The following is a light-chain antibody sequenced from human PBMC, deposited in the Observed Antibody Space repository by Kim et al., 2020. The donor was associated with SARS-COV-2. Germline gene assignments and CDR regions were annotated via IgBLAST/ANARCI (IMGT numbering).Light chain of an antibody. V-gene: IGLV3-21*04. CDR2: YDS. CDR1: NIGSQS. Sequence: APGKTATITGAGNNIGSQSVLWYQQKPGQAPLLVIFYDSDRPSGIPERFSGSNSGNTATLTISRVEAGDEADYYCQVWDSSSDHVVFGGGTKLTVL. J-gene: IGLJ2*01. CDR3: QVWDSSSDHVV.